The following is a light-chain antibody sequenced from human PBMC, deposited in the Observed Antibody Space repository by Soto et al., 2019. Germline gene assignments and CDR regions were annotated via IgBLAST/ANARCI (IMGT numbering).Light chain of an antibody. CDR3: CSYAGSLTYYV. CDR2: EVN. Sequence: QSVVTQPAPLSGAPWQPIPASFPGNSREFGNYNLVSWYQQHPGKAPQLIISEVNKRPSGVSDRFSGSKSGNTASLTISGLQAEDEADYYCCSYAGSLTYYVFGTGTKVTVL. CDR1: SREFGNYNL. J-gene: IGLJ1*01. V-gene: IGLV2-23*02.